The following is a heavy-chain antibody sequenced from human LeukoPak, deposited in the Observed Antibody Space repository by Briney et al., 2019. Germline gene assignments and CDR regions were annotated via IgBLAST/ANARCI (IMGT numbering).Heavy chain of an antibody. D-gene: IGHD1-26*01. J-gene: IGHJ4*02. CDR3: ARVDESGSYYGFDY. V-gene: IGHV1-46*01. Sequence: ASVKVSCKTSGYTFTSNYMLWVRQAPGQGLEWMGIINPSGGSTSYAQKFQGRVTMTRDTSTSTVYMELSSLRSDDAAVYYCARVDESGSYYGFDYWGQGTLVTVSS. CDR1: GYTFTSNY. CDR2: INPSGGST.